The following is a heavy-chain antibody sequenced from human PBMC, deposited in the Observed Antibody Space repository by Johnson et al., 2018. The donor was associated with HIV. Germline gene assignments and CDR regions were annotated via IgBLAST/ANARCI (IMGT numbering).Heavy chain of an antibody. CDR2: INQDGTEK. J-gene: IGHJ3*02. CDR1: GFTFSSYG. Sequence: VLLVESGGGVVQPGGSLRLSCAASGFTFSSYGMHWVRQAPGRGLDWVGNINQDGTEKSYADSVKGRFTLSRDTAKNSLFLQMNSLTVEDTAVYYCARSQLLALDVFNMWGQGTMVTVSS. CDR3: ARSQLLALDVFNM. V-gene: IGHV3-7*01.